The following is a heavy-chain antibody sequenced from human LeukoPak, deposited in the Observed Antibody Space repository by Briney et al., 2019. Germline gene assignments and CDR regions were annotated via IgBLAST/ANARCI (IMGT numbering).Heavy chain of an antibody. CDR3: AVAEGGIAAPDY. CDR2: INHSGST. Sequence: KASETLSLTCAVYGGSFSGYYWSWIRQPPGKGLEWIGEINHSGSTNYNPSLKSRVTISVDTSKNQFSLKLSSVTAADTAVYYCAVAEGGIAAPDYWGQGTLVTVSS. V-gene: IGHV4-34*01. D-gene: IGHD6-13*01. J-gene: IGHJ4*02. CDR1: GGSFSGYY.